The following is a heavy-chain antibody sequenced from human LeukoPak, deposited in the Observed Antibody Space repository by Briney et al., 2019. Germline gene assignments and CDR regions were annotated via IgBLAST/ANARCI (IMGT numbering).Heavy chain of an antibody. D-gene: IGHD3-22*01. Sequence: PGGSLRLSCAASGFTFSSYSMNWVRQAPGKGLEWVSSISSSSSYIYYADSVKGRFTISRDNAKNSLYLQMNSLRAEDTAVYYCARGPPLGYYDSSGFRPYFQHWGQGTLVTVSS. CDR2: ISSSSSYI. V-gene: IGHV3-21*01. J-gene: IGHJ1*01. CDR1: GFTFSSYS. CDR3: ARGPPLGYYDSSGFRPYFQH.